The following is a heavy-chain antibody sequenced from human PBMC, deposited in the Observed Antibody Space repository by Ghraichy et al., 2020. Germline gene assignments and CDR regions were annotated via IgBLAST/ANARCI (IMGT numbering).Heavy chain of an antibody. V-gene: IGHV4-34*01. CDR2: INHSGST. CDR3: ARGRGRYCSSTSCLKNYYGMDV. Sequence: QTLSLTCAVYGGSFSGYYWSWIRQPPGKGLEWIGEINHSGSTNYNPSLKSRVTISVDTSKNQFSLKLSSVTAADTAVYYCARGRGRYCSSTSCLKNYYGMDVWGQGTTVTVSS. CDR1: GGSFSGYY. J-gene: IGHJ6*02. D-gene: IGHD2-2*01.